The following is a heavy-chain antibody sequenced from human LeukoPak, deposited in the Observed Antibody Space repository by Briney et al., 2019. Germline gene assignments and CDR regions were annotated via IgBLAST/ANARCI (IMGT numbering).Heavy chain of an antibody. J-gene: IGHJ6*02. CDR2: ISGYNGNT. V-gene: IGHV1-18*01. Sequence: ASVKVSCKASGYTFSSYGITWVRQAPGQGLEWMGGISGYNGNTNYAQKVQGRVTMTTDTSTSTAYMEVRSLRSDDTAVYYCARDRETGYYYGMDVWGQGTTVTVSS. D-gene: IGHD1-14*01. CDR3: ARDRETGYYYGMDV. CDR1: GYTFSSYG.